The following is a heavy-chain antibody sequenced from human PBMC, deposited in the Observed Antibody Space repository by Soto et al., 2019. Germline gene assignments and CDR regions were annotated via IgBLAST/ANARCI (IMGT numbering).Heavy chain of an antibody. CDR2: MLYSGLT. CDR3: APLSVSLSGPYGIHV. CDR1: GYSVSSSDYY. Sequence: SETLSLTCSVSGYSVSSSDYYWAWIRQPPGKGLEWIGGMLYSGLTYYNPSLKSRVTLSVDTSKNQFSVRLNSVTASDTAVYYCAPLSVSLSGPYGIHVWGQGTTVTVSS. V-gene: IGHV4-39*01. D-gene: IGHD2-15*01. J-gene: IGHJ6*02.